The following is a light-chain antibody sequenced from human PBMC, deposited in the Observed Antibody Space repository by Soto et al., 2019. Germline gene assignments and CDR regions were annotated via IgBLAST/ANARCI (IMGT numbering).Light chain of an antibody. V-gene: IGKV3-15*01. CDR2: GAS. CDR3: QQYYDWPLT. CDR1: QSVNSN. J-gene: IGKJ4*01. Sequence: EIVMTQSPATLSVSPGERATLSCRASQSVNSNLAWYQQKPGQAPRLLMYGASTRATGIPDRFSGSGSGTEFTLSISSLQSEDFTVYICQQYYDWPLTFGGGTKVEIQ.